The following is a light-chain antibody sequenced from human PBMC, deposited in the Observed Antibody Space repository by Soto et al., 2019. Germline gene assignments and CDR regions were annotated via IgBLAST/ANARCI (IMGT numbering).Light chain of an antibody. V-gene: IGKV3-20*01. J-gene: IGKJ3*01. CDR2: GAS. CDR3: QHYDNSPPSVT. Sequence: EXXLTQSPDTLSLSPGERATLSCRASQXVSSDYLVWYQQKPGQAPRLLIYGASRRATGIPDRFSGSGSGTDFILTISRLEPEDFAVYYCQHYDNSPPSVTFGPGTKVDIK. CDR1: QXVSSDY.